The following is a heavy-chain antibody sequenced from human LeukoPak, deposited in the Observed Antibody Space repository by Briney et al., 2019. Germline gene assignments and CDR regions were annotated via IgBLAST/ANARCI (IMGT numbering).Heavy chain of an antibody. J-gene: IGHJ4*02. V-gene: IGHV4-39*01. CDR2: ISHSGST. CDR1: GGSISTGTYF. CDR3: ARLLYYDVLAANYGFYFDS. Sequence: SETLSLTCTVAGGSISTGTYFWGWIRQPPGKGLEWIGSISHSGSTYSNPSLKSRATTSVDTSKNQFSLNLTSVTAADTALYFCARLLYYDVLAANYGFYFDSWGQGTLVTVSS. D-gene: IGHD3-9*01.